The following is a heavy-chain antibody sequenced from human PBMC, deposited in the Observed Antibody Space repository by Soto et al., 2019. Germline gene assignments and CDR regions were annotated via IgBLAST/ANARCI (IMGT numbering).Heavy chain of an antibody. CDR3: ARSPSTSTIGTFDF. D-gene: IGHD2-2*01. J-gene: IGHJ3*01. V-gene: IGHV4-4*07. CDR2: IYRSGHT. CDR1: GGSISAFY. Sequence: QVQLQESGPGLVKPSETLTLTCNVSGGSISAFYWNWIRQPAGKGLEWIGRIYRSGHTNYNPSFESRATMSIAPSKNEFSLTLGSMTAADTAVYYCARSPSTSTIGTFDFWGRGTMVTVSS.